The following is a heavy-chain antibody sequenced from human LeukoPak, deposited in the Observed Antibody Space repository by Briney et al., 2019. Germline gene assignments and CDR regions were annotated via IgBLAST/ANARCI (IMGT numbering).Heavy chain of an antibody. CDR1: GFTFSSYE. Sequence: GGSLRLSYAASGFTFSSYEMNWVRQAPGKGLEWVSYISSSGSTIYYADSVKGRFTISRDNAKNSLYLQMNSLRAEDTAVYYCARADWLLPDDYWGQGTLVTVSS. J-gene: IGHJ4*02. D-gene: IGHD3/OR15-3a*01. V-gene: IGHV3-48*03. CDR2: ISSSGSTI. CDR3: ARADWLLPDDY.